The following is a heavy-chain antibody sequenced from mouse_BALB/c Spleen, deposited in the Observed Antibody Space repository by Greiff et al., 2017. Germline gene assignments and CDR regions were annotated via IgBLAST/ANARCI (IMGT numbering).Heavy chain of an antibody. CDR1: GYSITSDYA. CDR3: ARYYYGSSYVDYAMDY. V-gene: IGHV3-2*02. CDR2: KSYSGST. J-gene: IGHJ4*01. Sequence: ESGPGLVKPSQSLSLTCIVTGYSITSDYAWNWIQQFPGNKLEWMGYKSYSGSTSYNPSLKSRISITRDTSKNQFFLQLNSVTTEDTATYYWARYYYGSSYVDYAMDYWGQGTSVTVSS. D-gene: IGHD1-1*01.